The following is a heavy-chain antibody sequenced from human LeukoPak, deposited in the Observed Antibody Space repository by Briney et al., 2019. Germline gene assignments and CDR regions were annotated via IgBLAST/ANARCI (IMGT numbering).Heavy chain of an antibody. J-gene: IGHJ6*03. CDR3: ARDRARIYYGSGGTYYYYMDV. V-gene: IGHV1-2*02. CDR2: INPNSGGT. Sequence: PLASVKVSCKASGYTFTGYYMHWVRQAPGQGLEWMGWINPNSGGTNYAQKFQGRVTMTRDTSISTAYMELSRLRSDDTAVYYCARDRARIYYGSGGTYYYYMDVWGKGTTVTVSS. D-gene: IGHD3-10*01. CDR1: GYTFTGYY.